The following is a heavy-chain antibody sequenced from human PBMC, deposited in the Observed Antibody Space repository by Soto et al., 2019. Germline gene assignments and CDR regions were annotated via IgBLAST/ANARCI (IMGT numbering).Heavy chain of an antibody. V-gene: IGHV1-18*01. CDR2: ISGYNGDT. D-gene: IGHD2-8*01. Sequence: GTSVKLCSKASGYTFTRDGSGWLRQDPGQGLEWMGWISGYNGDTNCAQKFQGRVSMTIDTSTTTAYMELRSLTSDDTAVYYCAKNGQPPYYYYGLDVWGQGTKVTVSS. CDR3: AKNGQPPYYYYGLDV. J-gene: IGHJ6*02. CDR1: GYTFTRDG.